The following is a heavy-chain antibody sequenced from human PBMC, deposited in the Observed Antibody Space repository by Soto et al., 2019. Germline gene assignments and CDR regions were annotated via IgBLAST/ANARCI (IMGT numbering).Heavy chain of an antibody. D-gene: IGHD4-17*01. CDR1: GFTFSSYA. V-gene: IGHV3-30-3*01. CDR3: ARENMTTVTKNQRYYYYYGMDV. Sequence: GGSLRLSCAASGFTFSSYAMHWVRQAPGKGLEWVAVISYDGSNKYYADSVKGRFTISRDNSKNTLYLQMNSLRAEDTAVYYCARENMTTVTKNQRYYYYYGMDVWGQGTTVTVSS. J-gene: IGHJ6*02. CDR2: ISYDGSNK.